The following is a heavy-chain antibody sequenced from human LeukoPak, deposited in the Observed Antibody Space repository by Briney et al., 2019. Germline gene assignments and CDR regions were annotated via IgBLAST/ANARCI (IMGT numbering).Heavy chain of an antibody. J-gene: IGHJ3*02. CDR3: ARISTTANYAFDI. V-gene: IGHV5-51*01. Sequence: GESLKISCQGSGYSFTNYWVGWVRQMPGKGLEWMGIIYPVDSDTRYSPSFQGQVTISADKSISTAYLQWSSLKASDTAMYYCARISTTANYAFDIWGQGTMVTVSS. CDR1: GYSFTNYW. D-gene: IGHD1-1*01. CDR2: IYPVDSDT.